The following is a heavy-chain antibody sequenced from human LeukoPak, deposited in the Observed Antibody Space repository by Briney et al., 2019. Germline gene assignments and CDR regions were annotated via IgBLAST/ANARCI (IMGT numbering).Heavy chain of an antibody. CDR3: ARLRITMIVVTDYYYYYGMDV. J-gene: IGHJ6*02. CDR2: INHSGST. Sequence: SETLSLTRAVYGGSFSGYFWSWIRQPPGKGLEWIGEINHSGSTNYNPSLKSRVTISVDTSKNQFSLKLSSVTAADTAVYYCARLRITMIVVTDYYYYYGMDVWGQGTTVTVSS. V-gene: IGHV4-34*01. CDR1: GGSFSGYF. D-gene: IGHD3-22*01.